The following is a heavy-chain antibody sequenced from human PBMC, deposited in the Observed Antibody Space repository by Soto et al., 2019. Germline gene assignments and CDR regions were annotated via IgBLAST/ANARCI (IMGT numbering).Heavy chain of an antibody. CDR3: ARSYCSDDVRCNWFDP. V-gene: IGHV3-9*01. CDR1: GFTFDDYA. Sequence: GGSLRLSCAASGFTFDDYAMHWVRQAPGKGLEWVSGISWNSGSIGYADSVKGRFTISRDNAKNSLYLQMNSLRAADRAVYYCARSYCSDDVRCNWFDPWGQGTLVTVSS. J-gene: IGHJ5*02. CDR2: ISWNSGSI. D-gene: IGHD2-15*01.